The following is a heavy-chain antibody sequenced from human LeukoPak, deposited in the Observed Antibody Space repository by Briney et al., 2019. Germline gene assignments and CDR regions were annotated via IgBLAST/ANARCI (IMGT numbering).Heavy chain of an antibody. V-gene: IGHV4-39*01. CDR2: IYYTGNT. J-gene: IGHJ4*02. D-gene: IGHD3-22*01. CDR1: GGSIRSSTYY. Sequence: SETLSLTCSVSGGSIRSSTYYWGWIRQPPGRGLEWMVTIYYTGNTNYNPPLKSGFTISVDTAKSQFSLKLHSVAPADAAIYLCGRLGVTYYYDSSGLSEFYFDYWGQGTLVTVSS. CDR3: GRLGVTYYYDSSGLSEFYFDY.